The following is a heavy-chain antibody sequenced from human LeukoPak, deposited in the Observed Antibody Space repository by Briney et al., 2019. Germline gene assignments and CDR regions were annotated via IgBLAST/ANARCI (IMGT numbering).Heavy chain of an antibody. Sequence: GGSLRLSCAASGFTVSNSYMSWIRQAPGKGLEWVSVIYSDGTSYYADSVKARFSISRDNSKNTLHLQMNSLRVEDTAMYYCTKTGGPWDWGQGTLVTVSS. CDR1: GFTVSNSY. CDR2: IYSDGTS. CDR3: TKTGGPWD. J-gene: IGHJ4*02. V-gene: IGHV3-53*01. D-gene: IGHD7-27*01.